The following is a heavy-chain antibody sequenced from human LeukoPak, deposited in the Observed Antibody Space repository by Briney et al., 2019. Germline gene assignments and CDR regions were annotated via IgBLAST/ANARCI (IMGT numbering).Heavy chain of an antibody. CDR2: IWYDGSNK. CDR1: GFTFSSYG. V-gene: IGHV3-33*01. CDR3: ARAAPYYDSSGYYSLGY. D-gene: IGHD3-22*01. J-gene: IGHJ4*02. Sequence: GGSLRLSCAASGFTFSSYGMHWVRQAPGKGLEWVAVIWYDGSNKYYADSVKGRFTISRDNSKNTLYLQMSSLRAEDTAVYYCARAAPYYDSSGYYSLGYWGQGTLVTVSS.